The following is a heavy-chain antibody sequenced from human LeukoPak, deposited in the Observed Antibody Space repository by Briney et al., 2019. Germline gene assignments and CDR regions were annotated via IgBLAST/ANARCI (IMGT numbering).Heavy chain of an antibody. V-gene: IGHV3-21*01. Sequence: GGSLRLSCPPSAFTLSSYGMSWVRPAPGKWMEWVSAIRGDGRDIYYADSVQGRFTISRDNDKNSLYLQMNSLRAEDTAVYYCARGDSENYYYYYMDVWVKGTTVTVSS. J-gene: IGHJ6*03. D-gene: IGHD2-21*02. CDR3: ARGDSENYYYYYMDV. CDR2: IRGDGRDI. CDR1: AFTLSSYG.